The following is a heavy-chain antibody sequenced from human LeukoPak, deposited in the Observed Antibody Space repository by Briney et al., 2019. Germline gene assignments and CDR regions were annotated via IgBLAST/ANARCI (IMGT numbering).Heavy chain of an antibody. D-gene: IGHD1-26*01. CDR2: FDPEDGET. Sequence: GASVKVSCKVSGYTLTELSMHWVRQAPGKGLEWMGGFDPEDGETIYAQKFQGRVTMTEDTSTDTAYMELSSLRSEDTAVYYCATANVGATSRLDFDYWGQGTLVTVSS. CDR3: ATANVGATSRLDFDY. J-gene: IGHJ4*02. CDR1: GYTLTELS. V-gene: IGHV1-24*01.